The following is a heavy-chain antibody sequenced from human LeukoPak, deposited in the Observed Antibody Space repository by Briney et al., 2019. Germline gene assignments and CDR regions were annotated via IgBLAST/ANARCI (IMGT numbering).Heavy chain of an antibody. Sequence: GESLKISCKGSGYGSGYSFTSHWIAWVRQMPGKGLEWMGIIYPRDSNTIYSPSFQGQVTISVDTSINTAYLQWSSLKASDTAMYYCARQKGVKIAGPSYYYMDVWGKGTTVTVSS. D-gene: IGHD6-13*01. CDR1: GYSFTSHW. V-gene: IGHV5-51*01. J-gene: IGHJ6*03. CDR3: ARQKGVKIAGPSYYYMDV. CDR2: IYPRDSNT.